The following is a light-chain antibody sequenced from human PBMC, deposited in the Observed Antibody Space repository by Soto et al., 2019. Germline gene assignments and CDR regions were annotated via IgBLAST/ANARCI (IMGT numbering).Light chain of an antibody. J-gene: IGKJ2*01. V-gene: IGKV1-17*01. CDR2: YAS. CDR3: RQHYSQPFT. CDR1: QGIRND. Sequence: DIQMTQSPSSLSASVGDRVTITCRASQGIRNDLGWFQQKPGKAPERLIYYASTLNSGAPSRFSGSGSWTEFSLIISSLQPEDFSTDYCRQHYSQPFTFGQGTKLESK.